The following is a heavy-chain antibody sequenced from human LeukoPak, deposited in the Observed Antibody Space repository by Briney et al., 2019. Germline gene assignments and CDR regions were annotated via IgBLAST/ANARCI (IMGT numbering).Heavy chain of an antibody. Sequence: VASVKVSCKASGYTFTSYGISWVRQAPGQGLEWMGWISAYNGNTNYAQKLQVRVTMTTATSTSTAYMELRSLRSDDTAVYYCARTPSYYYDSSGKGDYNWFDPWGQGTLVTVSS. D-gene: IGHD3-22*01. CDR1: GYTFTSYG. CDR2: ISAYNGNT. CDR3: ARTPSYYYDSSGKGDYNWFDP. J-gene: IGHJ5*02. V-gene: IGHV1-18*01.